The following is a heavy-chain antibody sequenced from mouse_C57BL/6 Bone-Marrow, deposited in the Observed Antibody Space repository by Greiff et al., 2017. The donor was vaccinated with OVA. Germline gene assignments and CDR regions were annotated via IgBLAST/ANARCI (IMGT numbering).Heavy chain of an antibody. CDR3: ARLHYYGSSYDAMDY. CDR1: GYTFTSYD. D-gene: IGHD1-1*01. V-gene: IGHV1-85*01. Sequence: QVHVKQSGPELVKPGASVKLSCKASGYTFTSYDINWVKQRPGQGLEWIGWIYPRDGSTKYNEKFKGKATLTVDTSSSTAYMELHSLTSEDSAVYFCARLHYYGSSYDAMDYWGQGTSVTVSS. CDR2: IYPRDGST. J-gene: IGHJ4*01.